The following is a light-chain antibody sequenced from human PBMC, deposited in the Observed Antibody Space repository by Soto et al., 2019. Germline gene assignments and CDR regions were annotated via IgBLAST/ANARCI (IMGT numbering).Light chain of an antibody. J-gene: IGLJ2*01. V-gene: IGLV2-14*01. Sequence: QSVLTQPASVSGSPGQSITLSCTGTSSDVGGYNYVSWYQQHPGKAPQLMIYDVSNRPSGVSNRFSGSKSGNTASLTISGLQAEDEADYYCSSYTSSSTVVFGGGTKLTVL. CDR2: DVS. CDR3: SSYTSSSTVV. CDR1: SSDVGGYNY.